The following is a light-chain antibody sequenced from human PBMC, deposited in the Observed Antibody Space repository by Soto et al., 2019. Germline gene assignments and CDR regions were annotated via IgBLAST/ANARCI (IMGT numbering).Light chain of an antibody. CDR2: GAS. V-gene: IGKV3-20*01. Sequence: IVLTQSPGTLSLSPGERATLSCRASQSVSSNYLAWYQQKPGQAPRLLIYGASSRATGIPDRFSGSGSGTDFTLTIRRLEPEDFAMYYCQQYGTSAPITFGQGTRLEIE. CDR1: QSVSSNY. CDR3: QQYGTSAPIT. J-gene: IGKJ5*01.